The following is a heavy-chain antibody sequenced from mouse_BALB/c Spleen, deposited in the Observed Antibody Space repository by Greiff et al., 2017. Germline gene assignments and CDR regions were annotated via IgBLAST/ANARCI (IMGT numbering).Heavy chain of an antibody. D-gene: IGHD2-12*01. CDR3: AREDDAMDY. Sequence: VQLQQSGAELVKPGASVKLSCTASGFNITDTYMHWVKQRPEQGLEWIGRIDPANGNTKYDPKFQGKATITADTSSNTAYLQLSSLTSEDTAVYYCAREDDAMDYWGQGTSVTVSS. CDR2: IDPANGNT. J-gene: IGHJ4*01. V-gene: IGHV14-3*02. CDR1: GFNITDTY.